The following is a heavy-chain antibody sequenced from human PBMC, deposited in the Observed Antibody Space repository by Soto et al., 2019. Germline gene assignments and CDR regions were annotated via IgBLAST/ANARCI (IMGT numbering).Heavy chain of an antibody. D-gene: IGHD7-27*01. CDR2: IYYSGST. V-gene: IGHV4-59*11. CDR1: GGSINNHY. J-gene: IGHJ4*02. Sequence: PSETLSLTCTVSGGSINNHYWSWIRQPPGQGLEWIGYIYYSGSTNYNPSLKSRVTMSVDTSKNQSSLKLSSLTAADTAIYYCARANWFFDYWGQGTLVTVSS. CDR3: ARANWFFDY.